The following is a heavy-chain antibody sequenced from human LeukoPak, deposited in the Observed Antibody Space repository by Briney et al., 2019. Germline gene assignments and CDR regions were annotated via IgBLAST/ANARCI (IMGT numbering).Heavy chain of an antibody. Sequence: GGSLRLSCAASGFTVSSNYMSWVRQAPGKGLEWVSVIYSGGSTYYADSVKGRFTISRDNSKNTLYLQMNSLRAEDTAVYYCARADPITIFGVERYYYYYMDVWGKGTTVTVSS. D-gene: IGHD3-3*01. CDR1: GFTVSSNY. CDR3: ARADPITIFGVERYYYYYMDV. CDR2: IYSGGST. V-gene: IGHV3-66*01. J-gene: IGHJ6*03.